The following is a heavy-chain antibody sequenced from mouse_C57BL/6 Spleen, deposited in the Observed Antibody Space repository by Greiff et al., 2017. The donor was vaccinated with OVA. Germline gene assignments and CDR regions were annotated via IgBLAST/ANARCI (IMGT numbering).Heavy chain of an antibody. J-gene: IGHJ4*01. CDR1: GFTFSDYY. D-gene: IGHD1-1*01. Sequence: EVKLVESEGGLVQPGSSMKLSCTASGFTFSDYYMAWVRQVPEKGLEWVANINYDGSSTYYLDSLKSRFIISRDNAKNILYLQMSSLKSEDTATYYCAREGLYGSPYYAMDYWGQGTSVTVSS. CDR2: INYDGSST. CDR3: AREGLYGSPYYAMDY. V-gene: IGHV5-16*01.